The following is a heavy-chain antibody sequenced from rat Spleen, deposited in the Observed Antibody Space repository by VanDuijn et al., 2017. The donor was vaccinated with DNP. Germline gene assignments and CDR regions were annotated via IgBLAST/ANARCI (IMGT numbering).Heavy chain of an antibody. V-gene: IGHV2-72*01. J-gene: IGHJ2*01. CDR2: IWAGGGT. CDR1: GFSLTSNG. CDR3: ARHQAAPFDY. D-gene: IGHD1-2*01. Sequence: QMQLEESGPGLIQPSETLSLTCTVSGFSLTSNGVGWIRQPLGKGLVWMGSIWAGGGTNYNSAVQSRLTITRDTSKSQVFLKMNSLQPEDTGTYYCARHQAAPFDYWGQGVMVTVSS.